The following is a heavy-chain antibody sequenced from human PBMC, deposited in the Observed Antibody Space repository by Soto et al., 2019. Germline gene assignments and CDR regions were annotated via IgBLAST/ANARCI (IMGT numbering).Heavy chain of an antibody. CDR1: GFSLSTGGVG. Sequence: QITLKASGPTLVKPTQTLTLTCTFSGFSLSTGGVGVGWIRQPPGKALEWLALIYWDDDKRYSLSLKSRLTVTIYTSKNLVVLTMNNMDPVDTATYYSAHSRCGGDCLRSYSSHYYYGMHVWGQGTTVTVSS. D-gene: IGHD2-21*02. CDR3: AHSRCGGDCLRSYSSHYYYGMHV. J-gene: IGHJ6*02. V-gene: IGHV2-5*02. CDR2: IYWDDDK.